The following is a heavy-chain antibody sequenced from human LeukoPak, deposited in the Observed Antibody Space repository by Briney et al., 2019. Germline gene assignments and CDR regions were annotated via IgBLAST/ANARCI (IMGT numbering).Heavy chain of an antibody. V-gene: IGHV4-39*07. Sequence: SETLSLTCTVSGGSIRSSYYYWSWIRQPPGKGLEWIGEINHSGSTNYNPSLKSRVTISVDTSKNQFSLKLSSVTAADTAVYYCARGVRDFWSGYNSYYYYGMDVWGQGTTVTVSS. D-gene: IGHD3-3*01. CDR2: INHSGST. CDR1: GGSIRSSYYY. J-gene: IGHJ6*02. CDR3: ARGVRDFWSGYNSYYYYGMDV.